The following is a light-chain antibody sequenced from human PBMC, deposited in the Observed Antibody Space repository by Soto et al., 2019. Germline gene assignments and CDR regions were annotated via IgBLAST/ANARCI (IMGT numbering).Light chain of an antibody. J-gene: IGLJ1*01. Sequence: QSVLTQPASVSGSPGQSITVSCTGTSTDVGGYNYVSWYQQHPGKAPKLIISEVTNRPSGVSHRFSGSKSGNTASLAISGLLAEDEADYYCSSYTSDSTFVFGTGTKVTVL. CDR3: SSYTSDSTFV. V-gene: IGLV2-14*01. CDR2: EVT. CDR1: STDVGGYNY.